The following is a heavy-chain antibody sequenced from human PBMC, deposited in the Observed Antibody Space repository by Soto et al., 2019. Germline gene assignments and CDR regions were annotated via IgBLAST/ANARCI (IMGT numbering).Heavy chain of an antibody. D-gene: IGHD1-26*01. CDR1: GGSISSGAYY. Sequence: QVQLQESGPGLVKPAQTLSLICTVSGGSISSGAYYWSWIRQLPGKGLEWIGYIYYSGSTYYNPSLRSRVTISVDTSKNQFSLKLSSVTAADTAVYYCAREIGGYGKFDYWGQGTLVTVSS. J-gene: IGHJ4*02. V-gene: IGHV4-31*03. CDR2: IYYSGST. CDR3: AREIGGYGKFDY.